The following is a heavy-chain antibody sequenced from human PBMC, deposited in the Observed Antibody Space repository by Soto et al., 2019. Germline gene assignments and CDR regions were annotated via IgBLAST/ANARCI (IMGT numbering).Heavy chain of an antibody. J-gene: IGHJ6*02. Sequence: QAXGSLVLSCAASGFTLSSYWMSGVRQAPGKGLEWVANIKQDGSEKYYVDSVKGRFTISRDNAKNSLYLQMNSLRAEDTAVYYCARDLEVAYYYGSGIPLSGYYYYYGMDVWGQGTTVTVSS. V-gene: IGHV3-7*03. CDR2: IKQDGSEK. CDR3: ARDLEVAYYYGSGIPLSGYYYYYGMDV. CDR1: GFTLSSYW. D-gene: IGHD3-10*01.